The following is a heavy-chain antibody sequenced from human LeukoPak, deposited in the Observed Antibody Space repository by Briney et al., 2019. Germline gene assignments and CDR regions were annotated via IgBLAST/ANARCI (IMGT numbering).Heavy chain of an antibody. Sequence: ASVKVSCKASGNTFNVYYMYWVRQAPGQGLEWMGWINPNSGGTNYAQKVQGRVTMTRDTSISTAYMELSRLRSDDTAVYYCARERDRGYSGYEFGYWGQGTLVTVSS. CDR1: GNTFNVYY. D-gene: IGHD5-12*01. V-gene: IGHV1-2*02. CDR3: ARERDRGYSGYEFGY. J-gene: IGHJ4*02. CDR2: INPNSGGT.